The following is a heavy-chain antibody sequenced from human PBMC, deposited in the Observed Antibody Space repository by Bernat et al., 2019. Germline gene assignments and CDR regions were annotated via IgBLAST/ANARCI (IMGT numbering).Heavy chain of an antibody. J-gene: IGHJ4*02. D-gene: IGHD3-16*01. Sequence: EVQLLESGGRLVQPGGSLRLSCAASGFTFSSYAMSWVRQAPGKGLEWVSIIGNSGSDIHYADSVKGRFTVSRDNSKNTLYLQMNSLRAEDTAKYYCAKDPNWGSGYWGQGTLVTVSS. CDR2: IGNSGSDI. CDR3: AKDPNWGSGY. CDR1: GFTFSSYA. V-gene: IGHV3-23*01.